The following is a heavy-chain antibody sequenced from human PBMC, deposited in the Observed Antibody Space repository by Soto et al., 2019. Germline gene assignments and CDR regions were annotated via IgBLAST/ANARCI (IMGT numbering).Heavy chain of an antibody. V-gene: IGHV4-59*01. D-gene: IGHD2-21*02. CDR1: GGSISSYY. CDR3: ARGIVVVTAISYWFDP. CDR2: IYYSGST. Sequence: PSETLSLTCTVSGGSISSYYWSWIRQPPGKGLEWIGYIYYSGSTNYNPSLKSRVTISVGTSKNQFSLKLSSVTAADTAVYYCARGIVVVTAISYWFDPWGQGTLVTVS. J-gene: IGHJ5*02.